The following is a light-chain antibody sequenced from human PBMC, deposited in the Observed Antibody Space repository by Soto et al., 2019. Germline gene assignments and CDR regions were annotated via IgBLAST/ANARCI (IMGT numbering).Light chain of an antibody. CDR1: SSNIETNL. V-gene: IGLV1-44*01. CDR2: INN. J-gene: IGLJ3*02. Sequence: QPVLTQPPSASGTPGQRVTISCSGSSSNIETNLVHWYQHLPGASPRLLIFINNQRPSGVPDRFSGSKSGTSASLAISGLQAEDEADYYCSAWDDSLHVWLFGGGTKLTVL. CDR3: SAWDDSLHVWL.